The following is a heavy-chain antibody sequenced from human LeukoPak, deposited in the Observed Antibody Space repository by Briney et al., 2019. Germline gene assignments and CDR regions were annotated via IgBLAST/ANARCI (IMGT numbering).Heavy chain of an antibody. CDR3: ARDPGTIYYYGMDV. J-gene: IGHJ6*02. V-gene: IGHV3-21*01. Sequence: GGSLRLSCAASGFTFSSYSMNWVRQAPGKGLEWVSSISSSSSYIYYADSGKGRFTISRDNAKNSLYLQMNSLRAEDTAVYYCARDPGTIYYYGMDVWGQGTTVTVSS. CDR1: GFTFSSYS. CDR2: ISSSSSYI.